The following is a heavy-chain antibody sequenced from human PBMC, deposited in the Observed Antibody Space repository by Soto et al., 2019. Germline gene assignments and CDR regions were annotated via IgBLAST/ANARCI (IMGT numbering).Heavy chain of an antibody. CDR2: IIPIFGTT. Sequence: QVQLVQSGAEVKKPGSSVKVSCKASGGTFSTYAITWVRQAPGQGLEWLGGIIPIFGTTDYARKLQGRVTITAAESTSTVFIELSSLTSEDTAVYYCARGVGAYYFDDWGQGTLVTVSS. V-gene: IGHV1-69*01. J-gene: IGHJ4*02. CDR1: GGTFSTYA. CDR3: ARGVGAYYFDD. D-gene: IGHD1-26*01.